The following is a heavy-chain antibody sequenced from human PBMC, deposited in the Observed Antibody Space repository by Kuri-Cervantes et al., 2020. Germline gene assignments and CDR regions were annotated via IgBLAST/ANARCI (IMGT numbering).Heavy chain of an antibody. V-gene: IGHV1-2*02. CDR1: GYAFTGYY. Sequence: ASVKVSCKASGYAFTGYYMHWVRQAPGQGLEWMGWINPNSGGTNYAQKFQGRVTMTRDTSISTAYMELSRLGSDDTAVYYCARGTRILWGILVVPAAIGYWGQGTLGTVSS. J-gene: IGHJ4*02. D-gene: IGHD2-2*01. CDR3: ARGTRILWGILVVPAAIGY. CDR2: INPNSGGT.